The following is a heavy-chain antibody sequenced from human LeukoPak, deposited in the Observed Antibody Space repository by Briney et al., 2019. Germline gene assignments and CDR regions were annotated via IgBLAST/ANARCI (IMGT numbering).Heavy chain of an antibody. CDR2: ISGDGGST. CDR3: AKDTAGSSGYLLHDAFDI. J-gene: IGHJ3*02. CDR1: GFTFDDYA. Sequence: QPGGSLRLSCAASGFTFDDYAMHWVRQAPGKGLEWVSLISGDGGSTYYADSVKGRFTISRDNSKNSLYLQMNSLRTEDTALYYCAKDTAGSSGYLLHDAFDIWGQGTMVTVSS. V-gene: IGHV3-43*02. D-gene: IGHD3-22*01.